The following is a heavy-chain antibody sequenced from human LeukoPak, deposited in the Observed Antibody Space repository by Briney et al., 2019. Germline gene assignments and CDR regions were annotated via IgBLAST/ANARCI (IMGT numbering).Heavy chain of an antibody. CDR2: IYPGDSDT. CDR1: GYSFTSYW. J-gene: IGHJ4*02. CDR3: ARRYSGYDYGVDY. V-gene: IGHV5-51*01. D-gene: IGHD5-12*01. Sequence: KLGESLKISCKGSGYSFTSYWIAWVRQMPGKGLEWMGIIYPGDSDTRYSPSFQGQVTISADKSISTAYLQWSSLKASDTAMYYCARRYSGYDYGVDYWGQGTLVTVSS.